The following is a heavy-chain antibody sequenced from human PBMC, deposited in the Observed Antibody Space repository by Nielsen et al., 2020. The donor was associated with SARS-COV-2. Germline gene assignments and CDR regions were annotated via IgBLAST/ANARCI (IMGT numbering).Heavy chain of an antibody. J-gene: IGHJ4*02. V-gene: IGHV3-21*01. Sequence: WIRQPPGKGLEWVSSISSSSSYIYYADSVKGRFTISRDNAKNTLYLQMNSLRAEDTAVYYCARDRYDYVWGSYGAYYFDYWGQGTLVTVSS. CDR3: ARDRYDYVWGSYGAYYFDY. D-gene: IGHD3-16*01. CDR2: ISSSSSYI.